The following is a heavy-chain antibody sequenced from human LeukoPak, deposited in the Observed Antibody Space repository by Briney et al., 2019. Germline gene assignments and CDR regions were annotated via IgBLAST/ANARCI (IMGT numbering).Heavy chain of an antibody. CDR2: FDPEDGET. J-gene: IGHJ4*02. CDR1: GYTLTELS. Sequence: ASVKVSCKVSGYTLTELSMHWVRQAPGKGLEWMGGFDPEDGETIYAQKFQGRVTMTEDTSTDTAHMELSSLRSEDTAVYYCATWRYCSSTSCYEPYYFDYWGQGTLVTVSS. CDR3: ATWRYCSSTSCYEPYYFDY. V-gene: IGHV1-24*01. D-gene: IGHD2-2*01.